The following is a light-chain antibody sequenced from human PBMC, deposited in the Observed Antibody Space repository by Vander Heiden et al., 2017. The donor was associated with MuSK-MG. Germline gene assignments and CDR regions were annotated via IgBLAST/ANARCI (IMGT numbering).Light chain of an antibody. CDR1: QSVSSSY. CDR2: GAS. Sequence: EIVLTQSPGTLSLSPGERATLSCRASQSVSSSYLAWYQQKPGQAPRLLIYGASSRATGIPDRFSGSASATDFTLTISILDPEDFAVYYCQRDGGSPYTFGQGTKLEIK. CDR3: QRDGGSPYT. J-gene: IGKJ2*01. V-gene: IGKV3-20*01.